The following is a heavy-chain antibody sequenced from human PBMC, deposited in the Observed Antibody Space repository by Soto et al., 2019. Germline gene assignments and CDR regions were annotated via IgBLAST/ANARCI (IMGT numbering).Heavy chain of an antibody. Sequence: QVQLVQSGAEVKKPGSSVKVSCKASGGTFSSYAISWVRQAPGQGLEWMGGIIPIFGTANYAQKFQVRVTITADASTSTAYMELSSLRSEDTAVYYCATTYYYGSGSYFQANYYYYGMDVWGQGTTVTVSS. J-gene: IGHJ6*02. CDR3: ATTYYYGSGSYFQANYYYYGMDV. V-gene: IGHV1-69*01. CDR2: IIPIFGTA. CDR1: GGTFSSYA. D-gene: IGHD3-10*01.